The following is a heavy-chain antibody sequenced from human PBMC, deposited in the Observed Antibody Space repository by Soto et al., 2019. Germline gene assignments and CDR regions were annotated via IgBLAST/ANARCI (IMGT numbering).Heavy chain of an antibody. CDR3: AKGSGYSSGWYDY. CDR1: GFTFSSYA. Sequence: GGSLRLSCAASGFTFSSYAMSWVRQAPGKGLEWVSAISGSGGSTYYADSVKGRFTISRDNSKNTLYLQMNSLRAEDTAGYYCAKGSGYSSGWYDYWGQGTLVTVSS. D-gene: IGHD6-19*01. CDR2: ISGSGGST. J-gene: IGHJ4*02. V-gene: IGHV3-23*01.